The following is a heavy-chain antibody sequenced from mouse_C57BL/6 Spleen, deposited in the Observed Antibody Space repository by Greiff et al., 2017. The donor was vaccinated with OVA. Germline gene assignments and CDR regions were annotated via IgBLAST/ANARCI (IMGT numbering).Heavy chain of an antibody. Sequence: EVHLVESGGGLVKPGGSLKLSCAASGFTFSDYGMHGVRQAPEKGLEWVAYLSSGSSTIYYADTVKGRSTISIDNAKNTLFLQMTSLRSEDTAMYYCARILFYSMDYWGQGTSVTVSS. J-gene: IGHJ4*01. CDR3: ARILFYSMDY. CDR1: GFTFSDYG. V-gene: IGHV5-17*01. CDR2: LSSGSSTI.